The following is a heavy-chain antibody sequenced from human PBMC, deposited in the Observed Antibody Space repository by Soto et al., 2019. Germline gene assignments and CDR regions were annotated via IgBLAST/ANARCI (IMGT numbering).Heavy chain of an antibody. D-gene: IGHD3-22*01. CDR3: ARGRSYYYDSSGPQGY. CDR1: GGTFSSYA. V-gene: IGHV1-69*13. Sequence: SVKVSCKASGGTFSSYAISWVRQAPVQGLEWMGGIIPIFGTANYAQKFQGRVTITADESTSTAYMELSSLRSEDTAVYYCARGRSYYYDSSGPQGYWGQGTLVTVSS. CDR2: IIPIFGTA. J-gene: IGHJ4*02.